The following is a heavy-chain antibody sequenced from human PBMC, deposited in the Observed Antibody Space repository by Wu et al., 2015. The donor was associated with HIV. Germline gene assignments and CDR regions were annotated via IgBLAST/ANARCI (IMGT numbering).Heavy chain of an antibody. V-gene: IGHV1-2*02. J-gene: IGHJ4*02. Sequence: QVHLVQSGAEVKKPGASVKVSCKASGYTFTGYYMHWVRQAPGQGLEWMAWINPNSGGTNYAQKFQGRVTLTRDTSISTAYMELSRLTSEDTAVYYCAGGGGRTSMDPFDFWGQGTLVTVSS. CDR3: AGGGGRTSMDPFDF. CDR1: GYTFTGYY. D-gene: IGHD5-18*01. CDR2: INPNSGGT.